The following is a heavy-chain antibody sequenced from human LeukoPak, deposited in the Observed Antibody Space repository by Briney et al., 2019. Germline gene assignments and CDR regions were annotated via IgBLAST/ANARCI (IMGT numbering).Heavy chain of an antibody. J-gene: IGHJ3*02. CDR2: ISYDGSNK. V-gene: IGHV3-30*01. CDR1: GFTFSSYA. Sequence: PGGSLRLSCAASGFTFSSYAMHWVRQAPGKGLEWVAVISYDGSNKYYADSVKGRFTISRDNSKNTLYLQMNSLRAEDTAVYYCAREFGVVVAPKGAFDIWGQGTMVTVSS. CDR3: AREFGVVVAPKGAFDI. D-gene: IGHD2-2*01.